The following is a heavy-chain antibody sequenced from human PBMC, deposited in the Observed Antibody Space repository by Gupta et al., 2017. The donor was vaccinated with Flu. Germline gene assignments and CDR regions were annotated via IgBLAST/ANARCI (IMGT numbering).Heavy chain of an antibody. J-gene: IGHJ4*01. CDR3: ARGSWYYDDKGGAEHFDY. CDR2: INHSGSI. Sequence: QVQLQQWGAGLLKPSETLSLTCAVYGGSFSGYYWSWIRQPPGKGLEWIGEINHSGSINYNTSLKSLVTISVDTSKNQFSRKLSSVTAADTAVYYCARGSWYYDDKGGAEHFDYWGHVTLVTDCS. V-gene: IGHV4-34*01. D-gene: IGHD3-22*01. CDR1: GGSFSGYY.